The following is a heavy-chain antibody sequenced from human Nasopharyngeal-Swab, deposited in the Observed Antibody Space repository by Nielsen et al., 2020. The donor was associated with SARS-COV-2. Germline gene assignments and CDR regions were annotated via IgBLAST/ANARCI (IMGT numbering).Heavy chain of an antibody. V-gene: IGHV3-23*01. Sequence: GESLKISCAASGFTFSSYAMSWVRQAPGKGLEWVSANSGSGGSTYYADSVKGRFTISRDNSKNTLYLQMNSLRAEDTAVYYCAKLGYDSSGYSDFDYWGQGTLVTVSS. D-gene: IGHD3-22*01. CDR3: AKLGYDSSGYSDFDY. J-gene: IGHJ4*02. CDR2: NSGSGGST. CDR1: GFTFSSYA.